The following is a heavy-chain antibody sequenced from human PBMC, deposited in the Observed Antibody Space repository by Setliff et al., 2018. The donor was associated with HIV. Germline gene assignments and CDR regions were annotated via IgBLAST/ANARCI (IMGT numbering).Heavy chain of an antibody. V-gene: IGHV5-51*01. Sequence: PGESLKISCKGSGYTFTGYWIGWVRQMPGKGLEWMGVIYPDESDSRYSPSFRGQVTISADKSINTAYPQWSSLKASDTAMYYCARVDMGYYYDSSGYSHFDHWGQGTLVTVSS. CDR1: GYTFTGYW. D-gene: IGHD3-22*01. J-gene: IGHJ4*02. CDR2: IYPDESDS. CDR3: ARVDMGYYYDSSGYSHFDH.